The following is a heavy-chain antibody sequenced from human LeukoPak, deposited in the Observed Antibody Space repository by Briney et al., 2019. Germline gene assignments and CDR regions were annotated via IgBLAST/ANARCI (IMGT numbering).Heavy chain of an antibody. CDR1: GFTFSSYE. J-gene: IGHJ6*03. Sequence: PGGSLRLSCAASGFTFSSYEMNWVRQAPGKGLEWVSYISSSGSTIYYADSVKGRFTISRDNAKNSLYLQMNSLRAEDTAVYYCARALSSSWYFYYYYYYYMDVWGKGTTVTVSS. CDR2: ISSSGSTI. V-gene: IGHV3-48*03. D-gene: IGHD6-13*01. CDR3: ARALSSSWYFYYYYYYYMDV.